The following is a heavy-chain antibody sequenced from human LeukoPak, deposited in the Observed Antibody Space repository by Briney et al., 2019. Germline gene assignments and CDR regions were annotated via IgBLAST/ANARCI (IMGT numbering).Heavy chain of an antibody. CDR3: ARDLRGATIYYYYYYMDV. CDR1: GGSISSSSYY. D-gene: IGHD1-26*01. Sequence: KPSETLSLTCTVSGGSISSSSYYWGWIRQPPGKGLEWIGSIYYSGSTYYNPSLKSRVTISVGTSKNQFSLKLSSVTAADTAVYYCARDLRGATIYYYYYYMDVWGKGTTVTVSS. J-gene: IGHJ6*03. V-gene: IGHV4-39*07. CDR2: IYYSGST.